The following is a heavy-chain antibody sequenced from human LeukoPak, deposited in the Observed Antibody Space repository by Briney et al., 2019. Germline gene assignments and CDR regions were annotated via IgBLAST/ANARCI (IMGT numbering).Heavy chain of an antibody. V-gene: IGHV4-61*05. J-gene: IGHJ3*02. CDR1: GGSISSSSYY. CDR3: ARYIVSYPHDAFDI. Sequence: PSETLSLTCTVSGGSISSSSYYWGWIRQPPRKGLEWIGYIYYSGSTSYNPSLKSRVTISVDTSKKQFSLKLSSVTAADTAFYYCARYIVSYPHDAFDIWGQGTMVTVSS. D-gene: IGHD1-26*01. CDR2: IYYSGST.